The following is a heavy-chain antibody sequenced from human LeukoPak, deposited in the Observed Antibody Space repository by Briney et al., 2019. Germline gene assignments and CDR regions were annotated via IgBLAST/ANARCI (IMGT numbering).Heavy chain of an antibody. D-gene: IGHD6-13*01. CDR2: IYYSGST. CDR3: ARAVSSSWYYWYFDL. CDR1: GGSISSYY. J-gene: IGHJ2*01. V-gene: IGHV4-59*01. Sequence: SETLSLTCTVSGGSISSYYWSWIRQPPGKGLEWIGYIYYSGSTNYNPSLKSRVTISVDTSKNQFSLKLSSVTAADTAVYYCARAVSSSWYYWYFDLWGRGTLVTVSS.